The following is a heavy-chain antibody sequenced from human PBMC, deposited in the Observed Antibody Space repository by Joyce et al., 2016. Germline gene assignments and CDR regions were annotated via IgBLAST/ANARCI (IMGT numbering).Heavy chain of an antibody. CDR1: GASVSSGGYS. CDR3: ASGFNFKGRSFFDY. J-gene: IGHJ4*02. Sequence: QLQLQESGSGLVKPSQTLSLTCAVSGASVSSGGYSWSWIRQPPGKGLEWIGYIYHNESTSYNPSLKSLVTISVDRSKNQFSLKLASVTAADTAVYYCASGFNFKGRSFFDYWGQGALVTVSS. D-gene: IGHD3-10*01. CDR2: IYHNEST. V-gene: IGHV4-30-2*01.